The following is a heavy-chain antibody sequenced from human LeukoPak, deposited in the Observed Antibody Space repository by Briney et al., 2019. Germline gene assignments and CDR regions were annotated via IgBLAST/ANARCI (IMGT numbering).Heavy chain of an antibody. Sequence: GGSLRLSCAASGFTLKIYPMHWVRQAPGKGLEWLSVIPHDGSDKNNADSVKGRFIISRDNSKNTIYLQLNSLRPEDTAMYYCAREGVQTTVDAFDIWGLGTMVIVSS. D-gene: IGHD4-17*01. CDR2: IPHDGSDK. CDR3: AREGVQTTVDAFDI. V-gene: IGHV3-30*04. CDR1: GFTLKIYP. J-gene: IGHJ3*02.